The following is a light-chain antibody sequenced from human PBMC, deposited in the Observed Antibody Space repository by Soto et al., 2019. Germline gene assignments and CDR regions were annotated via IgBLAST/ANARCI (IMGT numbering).Light chain of an antibody. Sequence: QSVMTQPPSVSAAPGQKVTISCSGSSSNVGGNSVSWYQQLPGTAPTLLIYDDNKRPSGIPDRFSCSKSGTSATLGITGFQTGDEDDDYCGSWDSSLSAYVFGTGTKVTVL. CDR1: SSNVGGNS. CDR2: DDN. CDR3: GSWDSSLSAYV. J-gene: IGLJ1*01. V-gene: IGLV1-51*01.